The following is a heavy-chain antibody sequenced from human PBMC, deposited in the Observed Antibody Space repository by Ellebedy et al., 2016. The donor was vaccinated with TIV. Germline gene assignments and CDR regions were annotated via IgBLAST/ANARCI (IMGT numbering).Heavy chain of an antibody. V-gene: IGHV3-21*01. J-gene: IGHJ6*02. CDR3: ARDKRFQKHYGMDV. Sequence: GESLKISCAASGFSFTNYDMNWVRQTPGKGLEWVSSISGSGDKTYYADSVKGRFTISRDNAKNSLYLEMTSLRAEDTAVYYCARDKRFQKHYGMDVWGQGTTVTVSS. CDR2: ISGSGDKT. CDR1: GFSFTNYD.